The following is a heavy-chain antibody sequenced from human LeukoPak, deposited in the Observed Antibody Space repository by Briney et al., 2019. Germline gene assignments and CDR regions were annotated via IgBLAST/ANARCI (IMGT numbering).Heavy chain of an antibody. Sequence: GGSLRLSCAASGFTFSNYWMHWVRQPPGKGLEWVGTIKQDGSEKYYVDSVKGRFTISRDNPRNSLYLQMNSLRVEDTAVYYCARALDVWGEGTTVTASS. V-gene: IGHV3-7*01. CDR2: IKQDGSEK. CDR1: GFTFSNYW. J-gene: IGHJ6*04. CDR3: ARALDV.